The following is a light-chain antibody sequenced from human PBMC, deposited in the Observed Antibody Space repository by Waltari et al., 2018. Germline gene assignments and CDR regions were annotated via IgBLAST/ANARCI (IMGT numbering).Light chain of an antibody. CDR2: GTS. Sequence: IVLTQSPDTLSLSPGERATLSCRASQSVTSISLAWYQQKPGQAPSLLICGTSSRATGFPDRFSGSGSGTDFTLTISRLEPEDFAVYHCQQYDGSAVTFGGGTKVEIK. CDR1: QSVTSIS. CDR3: QQYDGSAVT. J-gene: IGKJ4*01. V-gene: IGKV3-20*01.